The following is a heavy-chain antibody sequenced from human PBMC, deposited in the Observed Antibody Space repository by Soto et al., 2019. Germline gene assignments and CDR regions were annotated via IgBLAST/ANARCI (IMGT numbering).Heavy chain of an antibody. CDR3: ARATPPNITAGGTGVAN. V-gene: IGHV4-34*01. Sequence: SETLSLTCAVYGGSFSGFYWSWIRQPPGKGLEWIGEINHSGSTNYNPSLKSRVTISVDTSKNQFSLKLSSVTAADTAVYYCARATPPNITAGGTGVANWGQGTRVTDPS. CDR2: INHSGST. CDR1: GGSFSGFY. D-gene: IGHD6-13*01. J-gene: IGHJ4*02.